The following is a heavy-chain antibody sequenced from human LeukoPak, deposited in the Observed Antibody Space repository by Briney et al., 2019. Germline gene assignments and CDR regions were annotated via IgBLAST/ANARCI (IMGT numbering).Heavy chain of an antibody. CDR3: AKANCGGDCYSWDFDY. J-gene: IGHJ4*02. CDR1: GFTFSSYV. V-gene: IGHV3-23*01. CDR2: ISASGGST. Sequence: PGGSLRLSCTASGFTFSSYVMSWVRQAPGKGLEWVSAISASGGSTYYADSVKGRFTISRDNSKNTLYLQMNSLRAEDTAVYYCAKANCGGDCYSWDFDYWGQGTLVTVSS. D-gene: IGHD2-21*02.